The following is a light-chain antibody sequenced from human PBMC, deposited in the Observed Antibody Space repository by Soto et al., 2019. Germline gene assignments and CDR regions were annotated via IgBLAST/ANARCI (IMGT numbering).Light chain of an antibody. CDR1: QSVSSSY. V-gene: IGKV3-20*01. J-gene: IGKJ2*01. Sequence: EIVLTQSPGTLSLSPGERATLSCRARQSVSSSYLAWYQQQPGQAPGLLIYGASSRATGIPDRFSGSGSGTDFTLTIIRLEPEDFAVYYCQQYGSSPTFGQGTKLEIK. CDR2: GAS. CDR3: QQYGSSPT.